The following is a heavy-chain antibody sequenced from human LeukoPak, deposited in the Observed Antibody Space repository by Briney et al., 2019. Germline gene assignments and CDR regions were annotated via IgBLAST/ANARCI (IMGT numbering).Heavy chain of an antibody. Sequence: SETLSLTCTVSGGSISSGSYYWSWIRQPAGKGLEWIGRIYTSGSTNYNPSLKSRVTISVDTSKNQFSLKLSSVTAADTAVYYCARAVTHYYDSSGYRYYFDYWGQGTLVTVPS. CDR1: GGSISSGSYY. J-gene: IGHJ4*02. CDR2: IYTSGST. V-gene: IGHV4-61*02. CDR3: ARAVTHYYDSSGYRYYFDY. D-gene: IGHD3-22*01.